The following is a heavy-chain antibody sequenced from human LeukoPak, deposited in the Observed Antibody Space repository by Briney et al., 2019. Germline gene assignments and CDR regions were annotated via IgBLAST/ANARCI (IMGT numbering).Heavy chain of an antibody. CDR1: GFTVSSNY. D-gene: IGHD4/OR15-4a*01. Sequence: PGGSLRLSCAASGFTVSSNYMSWARQAPGKGLEWVSVIYSGGSTYYADSVKGRFTISRDNSKNTLYLQMNSLRAEDTAVYYCARYLTYYYYYGMDVWGQGTTVTVSS. CDR2: IYSGGST. CDR3: ARYLTYYYYYGMDV. V-gene: IGHV3-66*02. J-gene: IGHJ6*02.